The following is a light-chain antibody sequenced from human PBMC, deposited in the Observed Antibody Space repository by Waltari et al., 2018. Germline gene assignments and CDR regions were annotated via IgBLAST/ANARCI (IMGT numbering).Light chain of an antibody. Sequence: DIQMTQSPSSLSASVGDRVTFTCQATQDITTSLSWFQQKPGEAPRLLIYHASTLQPGVPSRFSCTGSATGFSLTITSLQLDDSATYYCQQFHSLPYTFARGTKLHIK. CDR3: QQFHSLPYT. J-gene: IGKJ2*01. CDR1: QDITTS. CDR2: HAS. V-gene: IGKV1-33*01.